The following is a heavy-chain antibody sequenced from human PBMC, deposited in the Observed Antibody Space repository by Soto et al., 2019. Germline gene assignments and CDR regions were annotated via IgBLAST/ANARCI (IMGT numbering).Heavy chain of an antibody. V-gene: IGHV4-4*02. Sequence: QVQLQESGPGLVKPSGTLSLTCAVSGGSISSSNWWSWVRQPPGKGLEWIGEIYHRGRTNYNPSRKSRVTISVDKAKNQCSLKLSSVTAPATAVYYCASVNSGSYVGLSYFDYWGQGTLVTVSS. D-gene: IGHD1-26*01. CDR2: IYHRGRT. J-gene: IGHJ4*01. CDR3: ASVNSGSYVGLSYFDY. CDR1: GGSISSSNW.